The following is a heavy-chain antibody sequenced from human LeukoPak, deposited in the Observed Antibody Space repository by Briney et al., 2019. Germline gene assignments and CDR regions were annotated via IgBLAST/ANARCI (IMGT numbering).Heavy chain of an antibody. J-gene: IGHJ5*02. CDR2: IHYDGSNK. V-gene: IGHV3-30*02. D-gene: IGHD3-22*01. Sequence: PGGSLRLSCAASGFTLSSYGIHWVRQAPGKGLEWVSFIHYDGSNKDYADSVKGRFTTSRDNSKNTLYLQMNSLRPEDTAVYYCVKVGDYYDSSGYYNLWGQGTLVTVSS. CDR1: GFTLSSYG. CDR3: VKVGDYYDSSGYYNL.